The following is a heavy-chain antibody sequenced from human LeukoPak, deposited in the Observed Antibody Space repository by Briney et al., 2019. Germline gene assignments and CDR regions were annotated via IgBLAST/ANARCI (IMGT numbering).Heavy chain of an antibody. Sequence: GGSLRLSCAASGFTFSSYGMHWVRQAPGKGLEWVAFIRYDGSNKYYADSVKGRFTISRDNSKNTLYLQMNSLRAEDTAVYYCAKDPFTYYYDSSGYYHYFDYWSQGTLVTVSS. V-gene: IGHV3-30*02. D-gene: IGHD3-22*01. CDR3: AKDPFTYYYDSSGYYHYFDY. J-gene: IGHJ4*02. CDR1: GFTFSSYG. CDR2: IRYDGSNK.